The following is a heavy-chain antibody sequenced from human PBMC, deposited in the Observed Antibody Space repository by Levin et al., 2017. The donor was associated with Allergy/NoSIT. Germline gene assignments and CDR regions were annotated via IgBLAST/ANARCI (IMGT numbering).Heavy chain of an antibody. D-gene: IGHD1/OR15-1a*01. CDR2: IKPDGSET. Sequence: PGGSLRLSCLTSGFPFSNFWMTWVRQAPGRGLEWVANIKPDGSETYYVDSLRGRFTISRDNTKNSLYLQMNSLRAEDTAVYYCTRNTVAGIGDSWGQGTLVTVSS. V-gene: IGHV3-7*01. CDR3: TRNTVAGIGDS. CDR1: GFPFSNFW. J-gene: IGHJ4*02.